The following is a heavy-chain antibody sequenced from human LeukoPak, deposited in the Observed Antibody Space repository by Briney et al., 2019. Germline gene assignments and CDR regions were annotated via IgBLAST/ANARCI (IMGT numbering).Heavy chain of an antibody. D-gene: IGHD2-2*02. CDR2: IKSKSERGTT. CDR1: GFTFSNGW. Sequence: GGSLRLSCAASGFTFSNGWMSWVRQAPGKGLEWVRRIKSKSERGTTDYAAPVKGRFTIPRDGSTNTVYLHMNSLKTEDTAVYFCTSNLYCSTSSCYTLDNWGQGALVAVSP. V-gene: IGHV3-15*01. CDR3: TSNLYCSTSSCYTLDN. J-gene: IGHJ4*02.